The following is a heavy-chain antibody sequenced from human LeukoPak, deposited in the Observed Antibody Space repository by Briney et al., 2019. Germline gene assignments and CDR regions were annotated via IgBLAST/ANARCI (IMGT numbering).Heavy chain of an antibody. V-gene: IGHV4-59*13. J-gene: IGHJ5*02. Sequence: PSETLSLTCTVSGGSINDYHWTWIRQPPGKGLEYTGYVYNNGRTFYNPSLKSRVTMSADTSKKQFSLILTSVTAADTAVYYCARGAGGYRFGPWGQGTLVTVSS. CDR2: VYNNGRT. CDR3: ARGAGGYRFGP. CDR1: GGSINDYH. D-gene: IGHD1-1*01.